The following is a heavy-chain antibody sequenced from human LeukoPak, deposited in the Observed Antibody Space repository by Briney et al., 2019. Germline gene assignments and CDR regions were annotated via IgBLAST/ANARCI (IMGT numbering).Heavy chain of an antibody. V-gene: IGHV1-24*01. D-gene: IGHD6-13*01. CDR2: FDPEDGET. CDR1: GYTLTGLS. J-gene: IGHJ4*02. CDR3: ATGQVGYSSSWYDY. Sequence: GASVTVSCKVSGYTLTGLSMHWVRQAPGKGLEWMGGFDPEDGETIYAQKFQGRVTMTEDTSTDTAYMELSSLRSEDTAVYYCATGQVGYSSSWYDYWGQGTLVTVSS.